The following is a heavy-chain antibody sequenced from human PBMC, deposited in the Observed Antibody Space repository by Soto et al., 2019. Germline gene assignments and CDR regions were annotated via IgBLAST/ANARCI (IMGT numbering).Heavy chain of an antibody. J-gene: IGHJ6*02. V-gene: IGHV3-23*01. Sequence: EVQLLESGGGLVQPGGSLRLSCAASGFAFNTYAMAWVRQAPGKGPEWVSSVTSNGGTAFYADSVTGRFTISRDNSRSTLYLRLNSLGPEDTAIYYCVKGLLRDYYYYYGLDVWGQGTTVTVSS. CDR3: VKGLLRDYYYYYGLDV. CDR1: GFAFNTYA. CDR2: VTSNGGTA. D-gene: IGHD2-15*01.